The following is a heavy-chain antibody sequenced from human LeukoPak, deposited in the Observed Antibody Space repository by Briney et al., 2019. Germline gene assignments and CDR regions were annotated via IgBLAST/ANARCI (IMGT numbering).Heavy chain of an antibody. Sequence: GGSLRLSCAASGFTFSSYSLNWVRQAPGKGLEWVSSISGSSSYIYYADSVKGRFTISRHNAKNSLYLQMNSLRAEDTAVYYCARGSTVGYWGQGTLVTVSS. CDR2: ISGSSSYI. V-gene: IGHV3-21*01. D-gene: IGHD5/OR15-5a*01. CDR1: GFTFSSYS. J-gene: IGHJ4*02. CDR3: ARGSTVGY.